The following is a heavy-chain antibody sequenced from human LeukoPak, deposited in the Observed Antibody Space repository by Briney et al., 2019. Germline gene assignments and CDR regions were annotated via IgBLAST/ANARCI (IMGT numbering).Heavy chain of an antibody. Sequence: GGSLRLSCAASGFTFSSYSMNWVRQAPGKGLEWVSYISSSSSTIYYADSVKGRFTISRDNAKNSLYLQMNSLRAEDTAVYHCASMSVAGGYSYVRYWGQGTLVTVSS. CDR1: GFTFSSYS. D-gene: IGHD5-18*01. CDR3: ASMSVAGGYSYVRY. CDR2: ISSSSSTI. V-gene: IGHV3-48*01. J-gene: IGHJ4*02.